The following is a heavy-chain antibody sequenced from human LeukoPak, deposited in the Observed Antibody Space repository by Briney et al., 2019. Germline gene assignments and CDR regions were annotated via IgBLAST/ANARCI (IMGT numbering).Heavy chain of an antibody. CDR1: GFTFSSYS. Sequence: GGSLRLSCAASGFTFSSYSMNWVRQAPGKGLEWVSSISSSSSYIYYADSVKGRFTISRDNAKNSLYLQMNSLRAEDTAVYYCARDLSAMVMNDAFDIWGQGTMVIVSS. J-gene: IGHJ3*02. V-gene: IGHV3-21*01. D-gene: IGHD5-18*01. CDR2: ISSSSSYI. CDR3: ARDLSAMVMNDAFDI.